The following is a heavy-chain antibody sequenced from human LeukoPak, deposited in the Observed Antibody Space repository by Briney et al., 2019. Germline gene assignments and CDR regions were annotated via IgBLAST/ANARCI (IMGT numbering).Heavy chain of an antibody. CDR3: AHTRSSITVFGLVTQ. J-gene: IGHJ4*02. Sequence: SGPTLVKPTQTLTLTCTFSGFSFSTSGVGVGWIRQPPGKTLEWLAIIYWNDDERYSPSLSSRLTITKDTSKNQVVLTMTSMDPVDTATYYCAHTRSSITVFGLVTQWGQGTLVTVSS. CDR1: GFSFSTSGVG. D-gene: IGHD3/OR15-3a*01. CDR2: IYWNDDE. V-gene: IGHV2-5*01.